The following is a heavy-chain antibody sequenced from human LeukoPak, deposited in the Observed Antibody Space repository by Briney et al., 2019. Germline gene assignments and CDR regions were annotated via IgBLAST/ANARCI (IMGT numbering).Heavy chain of an antibody. J-gene: IGHJ4*02. D-gene: IGHD3-16*01. Sequence: HPSQTLSLTCTVPGGSISSGGYYWSWIRQPPGEGLEWIGYIYYSGITYYNPSLKSRVTISVDTSKNQFSLKLSSVTAADAAVYYCARTTHRMGALDYWGQGTLVTVSP. CDR2: IYYSGIT. CDR3: ARTTHRMGALDY. V-gene: IGHV4-31*03. CDR1: GGSISSGGYY.